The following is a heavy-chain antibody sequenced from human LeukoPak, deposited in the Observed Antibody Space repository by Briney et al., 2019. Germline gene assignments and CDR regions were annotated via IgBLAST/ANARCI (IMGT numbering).Heavy chain of an antibody. D-gene: IGHD6-13*01. CDR2: INPNSGGT. CDR3: ASVRIFWGPPKYPWSSKMGIAAADIYYFDY. Sequence: ASLKVSCKTSGYTFTAYYIHWVRQAPGQGLEWMGWINPNSGGTNYAQKFQGRVTMTRDTSTSTAYMELRSLRSDDTAVYYCASVRIFWGPPKYPWSSKMGIAAADIYYFDYWGQGTLVTVSS. V-gene: IGHV1-2*02. CDR1: GYTFTAYY. J-gene: IGHJ4*02.